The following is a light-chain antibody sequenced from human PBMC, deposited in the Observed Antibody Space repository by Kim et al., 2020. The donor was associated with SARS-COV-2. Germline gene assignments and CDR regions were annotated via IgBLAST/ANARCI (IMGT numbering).Light chain of an antibody. CDR3: QQYGSSPWT. J-gene: IGKJ1*01. CDR1: QSVSSIY. Sequence: EIVLTQSPGTLSLSPGERATLSCRASQSVSSIYLAWYQQKPGQAPRLLIYAASSRATGIPDRFSGSGSGTDFTLTISRLEPEDFAVYYCQQYGSSPWTFGQGTKLEI. CDR2: AAS. V-gene: IGKV3-20*01.